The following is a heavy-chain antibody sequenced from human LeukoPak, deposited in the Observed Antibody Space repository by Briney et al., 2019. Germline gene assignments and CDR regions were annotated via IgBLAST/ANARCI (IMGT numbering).Heavy chain of an antibody. V-gene: IGHV1-69*06. CDR2: IIPIFGTA. CDR1: GGTFSSYA. J-gene: IGHJ4*02. CDR3: ARVEASGYDYGAFDY. D-gene: IGHD5-12*01. Sequence: SVKVSCKASGGTFSSYAISWVRQAPGQGLEWMGGIIPIFGTANYAQKFQGRVTITADKSTSTAYMELSSLRSEDTAVYYCARVEASGYDYGAFDYWGQGTLVTVSS.